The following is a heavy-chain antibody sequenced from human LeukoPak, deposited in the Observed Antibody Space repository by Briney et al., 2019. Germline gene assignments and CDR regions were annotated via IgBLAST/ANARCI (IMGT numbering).Heavy chain of an antibody. CDR3: ARDLRYYGSGSRD. Sequence: PGGSLRLSCAASGFTFSSYAMHWVRQAPGKGLEWVAVISYDGSNKYYADSVKGRFTISRDNSKNTLYLQMNSLRAEDTAVYYCARDLRYYGSGSRDWGQGTLVTVSS. V-gene: IGHV3-30-3*01. CDR2: ISYDGSNK. D-gene: IGHD3-10*01. CDR1: GFTFSSYA. J-gene: IGHJ4*02.